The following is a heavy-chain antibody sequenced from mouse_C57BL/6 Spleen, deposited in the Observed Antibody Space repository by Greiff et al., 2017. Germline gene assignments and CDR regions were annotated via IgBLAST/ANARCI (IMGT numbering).Heavy chain of an antibody. D-gene: IGHD1-1*01. Sequence: QVQLKQPGAELVRPGSSVKLSCKASGYTFTSYWMHWVKQRPIQGLEWIGNIDPSDSETHYNQKFKDKATLTVDKSSSTAYMQLSSLTSEDSAVYYGARFDGSSYVDYWGQGTTLTVSS. CDR2: IDPSDSET. CDR3: ARFDGSSYVDY. CDR1: GYTFTSYW. V-gene: IGHV1-52*01. J-gene: IGHJ2*01.